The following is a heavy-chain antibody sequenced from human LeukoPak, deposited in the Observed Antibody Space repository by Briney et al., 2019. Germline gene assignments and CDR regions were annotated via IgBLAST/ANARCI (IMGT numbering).Heavy chain of an antibody. CDR3: AGGGYCSRASCFAPLFDF. V-gene: IGHV4-59*07. CDR2: IYYSGTT. J-gene: IGHJ4*02. CDR1: GGSISRYY. Sequence: PSDTLSLPCTVSGGSISRYYWSWIRQSPGRGLEWIAYIYYSGTTNYNPSLKSRVTISVDTSKSQFSLKLNSVTAADTAVYYCAGGGYCSRASCFAPLFDFWGQGVLVSVCS. D-gene: IGHD2-2*01.